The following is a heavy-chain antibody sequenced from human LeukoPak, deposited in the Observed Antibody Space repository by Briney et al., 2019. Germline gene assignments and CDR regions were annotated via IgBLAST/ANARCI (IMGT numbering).Heavy chain of an antibody. Sequence: GGSLRLFCAASGFTFSSYAMSWVRQAPGKGLEWVSAISGSGGSTYYADSVKGRFTISRDNAKNSLYLQMNSLRAEDTAVYYCARAIAAAGKESFDYWGQGTLVTVSS. D-gene: IGHD6-13*01. CDR3: ARAIAAAGKESFDY. J-gene: IGHJ4*02. CDR1: GFTFSSYA. CDR2: ISGSGGST. V-gene: IGHV3-23*01.